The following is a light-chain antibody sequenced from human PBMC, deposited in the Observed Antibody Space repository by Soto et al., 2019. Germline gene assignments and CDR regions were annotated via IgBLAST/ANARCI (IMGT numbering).Light chain of an antibody. CDR3: QQYNSYSQT. J-gene: IGKJ1*01. CDR2: KAS. CDR1: QTISSW. Sequence: DIQMTHSPSSLSSSVVYRVTITCGASQTISSWLAWYQQKPGKAPKLLIYKASTLESGVPSRFSGSGSGTEFTLTISSLQPEDFATYYCQQYNSYSQTFGQGTKVDIK. V-gene: IGKV1-5*03.